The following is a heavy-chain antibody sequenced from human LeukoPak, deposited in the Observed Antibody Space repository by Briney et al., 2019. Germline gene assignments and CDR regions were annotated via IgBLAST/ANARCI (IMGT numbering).Heavy chain of an antibody. D-gene: IGHD3-3*01. V-gene: IGHV1-2*02. CDR3: ARGEVGNSDFWSVPRDY. J-gene: IGHJ4*02. Sequence: GASVKVSCKASQYTFTGYYMHWMRQAPGQGLEWMGWINPNSGDTNYAQNFQGRVTMTRDTSISTAYLELSRLRSDDTAVYYCARGEVGNSDFWSVPRDYWGQGTLVTVST. CDR1: QYTFTGYY. CDR2: INPNSGDT.